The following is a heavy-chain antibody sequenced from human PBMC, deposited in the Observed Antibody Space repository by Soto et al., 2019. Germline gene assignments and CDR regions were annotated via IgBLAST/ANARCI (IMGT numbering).Heavy chain of an antibody. J-gene: IGHJ4*02. CDR1: GGSFKSGSYS. V-gene: IGHV4-61*01. D-gene: IGHD3-3*01. CDR2: VYHTGRA. CDR3: ARDFAYFDC. Sequence: SETLSLTCTVSGGSFKSGSYSWSWIRQPPGKGLEWIGYVYHTGRASYNPSLKSRVSISMDTSKNQFSLNLDSVTAANTAVYFCARDFAYFDCWGQGTLVTVSS.